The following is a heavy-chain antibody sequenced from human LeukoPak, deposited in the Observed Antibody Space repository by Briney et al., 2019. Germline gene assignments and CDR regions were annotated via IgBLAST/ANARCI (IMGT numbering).Heavy chain of an antibody. V-gene: IGHV4-34*01. Sequence: PSETLSLTCAVYGGSFSGYYWSWIRQPPGKGLEWIGEINHSGSTNYNPSLKSRVTISVDTSKNQFSLKLSSVTAADTAVYYCARGVRSGYLGRAPPGYYYYYMDVWGKGTTVTVSS. J-gene: IGHJ6*03. CDR1: GGSFSGYY. CDR2: INHSGST. D-gene: IGHD3-3*01. CDR3: ARGVRSGYLGRAPPGYYYYYMDV.